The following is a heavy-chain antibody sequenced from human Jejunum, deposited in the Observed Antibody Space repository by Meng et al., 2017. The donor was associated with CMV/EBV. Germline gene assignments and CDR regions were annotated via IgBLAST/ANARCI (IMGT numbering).Heavy chain of an antibody. CDR3: ARDRDGSNTFDY. CDR2: IKPNTGSI. J-gene: IGHJ4*02. Sequence: GHLGQFGAEVKKLGSPGKVSCKASGYTFGGNYNCWVRQAPGQGLEYMGWIKPNTGSIKYVEKFQGRVTMTSDTTTNTAYMELTRMISDDTAVYYCARDRDGSNTFDYWGQGTLVTVSS. CDR1: GYTFGGNY. D-gene: IGHD5-24*01. V-gene: IGHV1-2*02.